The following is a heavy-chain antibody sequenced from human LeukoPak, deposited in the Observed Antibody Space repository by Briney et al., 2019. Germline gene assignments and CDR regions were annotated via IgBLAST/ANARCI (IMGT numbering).Heavy chain of an antibody. J-gene: IGHJ4*02. D-gene: IGHD3-22*01. CDR3: ARVQRSYDSSGFNYYFDY. CDR2: ISAYNGNT. CDR1: GYTFTSYD. Sequence: ASVKVSCKASGYTFTSYDINWVRQATGQGLEWMGWISAYNGNTNYAQKLQGRVTMTTDTSTSTAYMELRSLRSDDTAVYYCARVQRSYDSSGFNYYFDYWGQGTLVTVSS. V-gene: IGHV1-18*01.